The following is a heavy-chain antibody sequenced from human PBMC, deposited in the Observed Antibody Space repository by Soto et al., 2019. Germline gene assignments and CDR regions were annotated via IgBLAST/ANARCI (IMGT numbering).Heavy chain of an antibody. CDR1: GGSISSSNW. Sequence: SETLSLTXAVSGGSISSSNWWSWVRQPPGKGLEWIGEIYHSGSTNCNPSLKSRVTISVDKSKNQFSLKLSSVTAADTAVYYCASLVVVAATPINDAFDIWGQGTMVTV. CDR2: IYHSGST. D-gene: IGHD2-15*01. J-gene: IGHJ3*02. V-gene: IGHV4-4*02. CDR3: ASLVVVAATPINDAFDI.